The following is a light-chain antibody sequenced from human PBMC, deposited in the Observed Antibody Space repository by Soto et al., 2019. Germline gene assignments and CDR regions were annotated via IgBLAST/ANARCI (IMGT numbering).Light chain of an antibody. CDR1: QSVSSSY. Sequence: EIVLTQSPGTLSLSPGERATLSCRASQSVSSSYLAWYQQKPGQAPRLLIYGASSRASGIPDRFSGSGSGTEFTLTISRLEPEDLAVYYCQQYGSSPWTFRQGTKVDIK. V-gene: IGKV3-20*01. CDR2: GAS. J-gene: IGKJ1*01. CDR3: QQYGSSPWT.